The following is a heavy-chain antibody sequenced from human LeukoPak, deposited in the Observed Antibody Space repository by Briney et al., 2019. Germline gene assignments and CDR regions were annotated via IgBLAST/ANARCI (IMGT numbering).Heavy chain of an antibody. CDR2: INWNGGST. D-gene: IGHD3-22*01. Sequence: GGSLRLSCAASGFTFDDYGMSWVRQAPGKGLEWVSGINWNGGSTGYADSVKGRFTISRDNGKNSLYLQMNSLRAEDTALYHCARDPGGFSSGYYFDNWGQGTLVTVSS. J-gene: IGHJ4*02. V-gene: IGHV3-20*01. CDR1: GFTFDDYG. CDR3: ARDPGGFSSGYYFDN.